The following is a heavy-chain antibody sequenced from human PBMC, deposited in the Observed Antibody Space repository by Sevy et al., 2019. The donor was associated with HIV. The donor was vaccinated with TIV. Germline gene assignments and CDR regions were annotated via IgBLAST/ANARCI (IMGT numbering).Heavy chain of an antibody. D-gene: IGHD1-26*01. CDR1: GYIFENYD. CDR3: ARGRAADSGKYAFNY. CDR2: IAPYNGDT. V-gene: IGHV1-18*01. Sequence: ASVKVSCKASGYIFENYDITWVRQAPGRGLEWMGWIAPYNGDTSSPQKFQGRVTMTTDRSTRTAYMELNSLTSDDAGVYYCARGRAADSGKYAFNYWGQGTLVTVSS. J-gene: IGHJ4*02.